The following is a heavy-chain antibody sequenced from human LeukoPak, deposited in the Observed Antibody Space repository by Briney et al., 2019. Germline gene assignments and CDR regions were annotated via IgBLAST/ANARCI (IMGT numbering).Heavy chain of an antibody. CDR1: GFTFDDYA. Sequence: GGSLRLSCAASGFTFDDYAMHWVRQAPGKGLEWVSYISSSSSTIYYADSVKGRFTISRDNAKNSLYMQMNSLRDEDTAVYYCARDFSADWGQGTLVTVSS. V-gene: IGHV3-48*02. CDR3: ARDFSAD. CDR2: ISSSSSTI. J-gene: IGHJ4*02.